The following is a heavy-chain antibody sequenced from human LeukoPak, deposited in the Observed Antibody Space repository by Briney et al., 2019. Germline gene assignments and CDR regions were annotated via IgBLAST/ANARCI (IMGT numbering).Heavy chain of an antibody. CDR2: IYYSGST. CDR3: ASLIRDLYYFDY. V-gene: IGHV4-39*01. Sequence: SETLSLTCTVPGGSISSSSYYWGWIRQPPGKGLEWIGSIYYSGSTYYNPSLKSRVIISVDTSKNQFSLKLSSVTAADTAVYYCASLIRDLYYFDYWGQGTLVTVSS. J-gene: IGHJ4*02. D-gene: IGHD3-3*01. CDR1: GGSISSSSYY.